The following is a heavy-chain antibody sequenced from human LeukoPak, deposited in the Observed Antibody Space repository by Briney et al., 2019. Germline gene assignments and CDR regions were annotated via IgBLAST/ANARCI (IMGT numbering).Heavy chain of an antibody. J-gene: IGHJ6*02. CDR3: AKDTAIAAAGTFNYYYYYGMDV. D-gene: IGHD6-13*01. CDR1: GFTFSSYG. CDR2: ISYDGSNT. Sequence: QPGRSLRLSCAPSGFTFSSYGMHWVRQAPGKGLEWVAVISYDGSNTYYADSVKGRFTISRDNSKNTLYLQMNSLRAEDTAVYYCAKDTAIAAAGTFNYYYYYGMDVWGQGTTVTVSS. V-gene: IGHV3-30*18.